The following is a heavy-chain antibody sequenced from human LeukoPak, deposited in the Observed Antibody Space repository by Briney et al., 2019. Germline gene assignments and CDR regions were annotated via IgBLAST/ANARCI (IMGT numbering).Heavy chain of an antibody. CDR2: ISYDGSNK. CDR3: AKDNRRHYTSGPNPDSLH. Sequence: GGSLRLSCAASGFTFSSYAMSWVRQAPGKGLEWVAVISYDGSNKYYADSVKGRFTISRDNAKNSLYLQMNSLRVEDTAFYYCAKDNRRHYTSGPNPDSLHWGQGALVTVSS. J-gene: IGHJ4*02. CDR1: GFTFSSYA. V-gene: IGHV3-30-3*01. D-gene: IGHD6-19*01.